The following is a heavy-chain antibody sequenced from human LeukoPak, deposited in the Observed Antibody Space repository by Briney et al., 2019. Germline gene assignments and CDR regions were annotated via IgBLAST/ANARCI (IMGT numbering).Heavy chain of an antibody. CDR3: ARETYSTY. CDR2: ITGSSRCA. V-gene: IGHV3-11*06. CDR1: GFTFYDYH. D-gene: IGHD2-15*01. Sequence: GGSLRLSCAASGFTFYDYHMKWKRQAPGKGLEWVSHITGSSRCANYVDSVKGRLTISRDNAKNSLYLQMNRLRDEDTAGYFCARETYSTYWGQGNLVTVSS. J-gene: IGHJ4*02.